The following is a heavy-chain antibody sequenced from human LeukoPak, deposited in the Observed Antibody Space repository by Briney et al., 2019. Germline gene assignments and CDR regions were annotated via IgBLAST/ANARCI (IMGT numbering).Heavy chain of an antibody. CDR3: AKEGLGGALDY. V-gene: IGHV3-48*03. Sequence: GGSLRLSCAASGFTFIVFEMYWVRQAPGKGLEWVSYISSSGSTIYYADSVKGRFTISRDNAKNSLYLQMISLRAEDSAVNYCAKEGLGGALDYWGQGTLVTVSS. D-gene: IGHD3-16*01. J-gene: IGHJ4*02. CDR1: GFTFIVFE. CDR2: ISSSGSTI.